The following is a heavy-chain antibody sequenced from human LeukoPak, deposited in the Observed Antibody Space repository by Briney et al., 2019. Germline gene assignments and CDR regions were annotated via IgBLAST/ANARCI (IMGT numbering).Heavy chain of an antibody. Sequence: PSQTLSLTCTVFGGSISSGDYYWSWLRQPPGMGLEWIGNIYYSGSTYYNPSLKSRVSISVDTSKNQFSLALYSVTAADTAFYCCARGKVFDPWGQGTLVTVSS. V-gene: IGHV4-30-4*08. CDR2: IYYSGST. J-gene: IGHJ5*02. CDR1: GGSISSGDYY. CDR3: ARGKVFDP.